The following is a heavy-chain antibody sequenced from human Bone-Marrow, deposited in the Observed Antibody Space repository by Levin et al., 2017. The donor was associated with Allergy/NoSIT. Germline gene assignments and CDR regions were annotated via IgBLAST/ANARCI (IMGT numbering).Heavy chain of an antibody. Sequence: VASVKVSCKASGGTFSSYAISWVRQAPGQGLEWMGGIIPIFGTANYAQKFQGRVTITADESTSTAYMELSSLRSEDTAVYYCARQQLVLRYYYGMDVWGQGTTVTVSS. CDR1: GGTFSSYA. J-gene: IGHJ6*02. V-gene: IGHV1-69*13. CDR3: ARQQLVLRYYYGMDV. D-gene: IGHD6-13*01. CDR2: IIPIFGTA.